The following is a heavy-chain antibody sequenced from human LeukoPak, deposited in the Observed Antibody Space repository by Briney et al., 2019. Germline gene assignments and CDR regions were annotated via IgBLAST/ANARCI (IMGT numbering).Heavy chain of an antibody. CDR3: ATGWLQSGLDY. CDR2: INAGNGNT. D-gene: IGHD5-24*01. J-gene: IGHJ4*02. Sequence: ASVKVSCKASGYTFTSYAMHWVRQAPGQRLEWMGWINAGNGNTKYSQKFQGRVTMTEDTSTDTAYMELSSLRSEDTAVYYCATGWLQSGLDYWGQGTLVTVSS. V-gene: IGHV1-3*01. CDR1: GYTFTSYA.